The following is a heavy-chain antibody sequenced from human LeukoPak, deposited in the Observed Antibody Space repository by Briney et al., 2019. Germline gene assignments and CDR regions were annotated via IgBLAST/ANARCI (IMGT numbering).Heavy chain of an antibody. CDR3: ASPKYTSGPFNY. V-gene: IGHV3-53*01. J-gene: IGHJ4*02. CDR1: GFIVSSYS. CDR2: LYNTGST. Sequence: GGSLRLSCAASGFIVSSYSMSWVRQAPGKGLECVSVLYNTGSTYYADSVKGRFTISRDNSKNTLYLQMNSLRAEDTAVYYSASPKYTSGPFNYWGQGALVTVSS. D-gene: IGHD6-19*01.